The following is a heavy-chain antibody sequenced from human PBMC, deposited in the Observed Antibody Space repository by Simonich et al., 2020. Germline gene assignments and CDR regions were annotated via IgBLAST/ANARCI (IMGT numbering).Heavy chain of an antibody. Sequence: EVQLVEYGGGLVQPGRSLRLSCEASGFTFDDYAMDWVRQALGKVQEGVSCIGRNSGSIGYVDSVKGRFTIARDNAKNSLYLQMNSLRAEDTALYYCAKDVAAAGTEYFQHWGQGTLVTVSS. CDR3: AKDVAAAGTEYFQH. D-gene: IGHD6-13*01. CDR2: IGRNSGSI. V-gene: IGHV3-9*01. J-gene: IGHJ1*01. CDR1: GFTFDDYA.